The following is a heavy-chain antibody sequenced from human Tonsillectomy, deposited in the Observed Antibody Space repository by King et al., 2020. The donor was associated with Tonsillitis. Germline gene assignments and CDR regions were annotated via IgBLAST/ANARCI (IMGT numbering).Heavy chain of an antibody. J-gene: IGHJ2*01. CDR2: IYYSGST. Sequence: VKLQESGPGLVKPSETLSLTCTVSGGSISSYYWSWIRQPPGKGLEWIGYIYYSGSTNYNPSLKSRVTISVDTSKNQFSLKLSSVTAADTAVYYCARGEAAAGTHWYFDLWGRGTLVTVSS. V-gene: IGHV4-59*01. CDR3: ARGEAAAGTHWYFDL. D-gene: IGHD6-13*01. CDR1: GGSISSYY.